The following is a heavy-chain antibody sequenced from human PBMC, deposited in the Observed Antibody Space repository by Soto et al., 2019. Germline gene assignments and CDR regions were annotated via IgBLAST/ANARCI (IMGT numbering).Heavy chain of an antibody. D-gene: IGHD3-3*01. CDR2: IKQDGSEK. V-gene: IGHV3-7*01. CDR3: ATTGDFWSGYYMDV. Sequence: GGSLRLSCAASGFTFSSYWMSWVRQAPGKGLEWVANIKQDGSEKYYVDSVKGRFTISRDNAKNSLYLQMNSLRAEDTAVYYCATTGDFWSGYYMDVWGKGTTVTVSS. CDR1: GFTFSSYW. J-gene: IGHJ6*04.